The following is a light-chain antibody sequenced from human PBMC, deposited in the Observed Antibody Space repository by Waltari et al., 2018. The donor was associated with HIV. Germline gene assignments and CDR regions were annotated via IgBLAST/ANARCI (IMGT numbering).Light chain of an antibody. CDR2: RVT. Sequence: QSALTQPASVSGSPGQSVTISSPGTASDFRPYHFVSWYQQHPANVPKVIIYRVTSRPSGVPPRFSGSKSGNTASLTISGLRAEDEALYYCSTHTGNDTLAFGGGTKLTVL. CDR3: STHTGNDTLA. V-gene: IGLV2-14*03. CDR1: ASDFRPYHF. J-gene: IGLJ2*01.